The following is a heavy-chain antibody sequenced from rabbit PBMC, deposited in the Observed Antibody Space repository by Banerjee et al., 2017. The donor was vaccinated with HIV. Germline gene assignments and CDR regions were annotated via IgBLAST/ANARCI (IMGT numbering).Heavy chain of an antibody. J-gene: IGHJ4*01. CDR3: ARMTYGAADYTHATEGFNL. V-gene: IGHV1S45*01. CDR1: GIDFSTYG. D-gene: IGHD6-1*01. Sequence: QEQLVESGGGLVTLGGSLKLSCKASGIDFSTYGVSWVRQAPGRGLEWIACIGTGSSGSTYYASWAKGRFTISKTSSTTVTLQMTSLTAADTATYFCARMTYGAADYTHATEGFNLWGPGTLVTVS. CDR2: IGTGSSGST.